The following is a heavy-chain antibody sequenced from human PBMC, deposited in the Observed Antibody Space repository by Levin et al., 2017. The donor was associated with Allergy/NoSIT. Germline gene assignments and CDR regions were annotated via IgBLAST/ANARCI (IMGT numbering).Heavy chain of an antibody. V-gene: IGHV4-38-2*01. J-gene: IGHJ4*02. Sequence: PGGSLRLSCAVSGYPIGSGFYWGWIRQPPGKGLEWIGSVHNSWTTYYNASLERRVTFSVDTSKNQFSLKLNSVTAADTAVYSCARAVGTSPYFFDYWGQGILVTVSS. CDR1: GYPIGSGFY. D-gene: IGHD1-26*01. CDR3: ARAVGTSPYFFDY. CDR2: VHNSWTT.